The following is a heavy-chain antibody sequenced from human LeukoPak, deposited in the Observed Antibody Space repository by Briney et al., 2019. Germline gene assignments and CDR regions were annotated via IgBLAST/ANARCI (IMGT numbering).Heavy chain of an antibody. Sequence: GESLRLSCAASGFTFSSYAMSWVRQAPGKGLEWVSAISGSGGSTYYADSVKGRFTISRDNSKNTLYLQMNSLRAEDTAVYYCAKNPYCSSTSCYQPFDYWGQGTLVTVSS. CDR3: AKNPYCSSTSCYQPFDY. V-gene: IGHV3-23*01. CDR2: ISGSGGST. CDR1: GFTFSSYA. D-gene: IGHD2-2*01. J-gene: IGHJ4*02.